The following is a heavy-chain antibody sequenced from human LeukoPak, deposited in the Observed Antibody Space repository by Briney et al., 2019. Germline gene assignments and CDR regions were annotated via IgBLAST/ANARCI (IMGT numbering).Heavy chain of an antibody. Sequence: SETLSLTCSVSGGSISSRTYYWAWIRQPPGKGLECIGIIYSSGNTYSNPSLNSRVTLSVDTSKSHFSLKLRSVTAADTAVYHCAGGFAAAATFDYWGQGALVTVSS. V-gene: IGHV4-39*02. CDR2: IYSSGNT. J-gene: IGHJ4*02. CDR3: AGGFAAAATFDY. CDR1: GGSISSRTYY. D-gene: IGHD6-13*01.